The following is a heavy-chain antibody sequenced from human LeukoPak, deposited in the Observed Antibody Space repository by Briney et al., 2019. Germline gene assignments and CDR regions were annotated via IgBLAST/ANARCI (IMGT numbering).Heavy chain of an antibody. J-gene: IGHJ4*02. Sequence: PGGSLRLSCTASGFTFSSYAMSWVRQAPGKGLGWVSLINPDGSSTSYADSVKGRFTISRDNAKNTLYLQMNSLRAEDTAVYYCARAQDFSDSSGPNYLDFWGQGILVTVSS. CDR1: GFTFSSYA. D-gene: IGHD3-22*01. CDR2: INPDGSST. CDR3: ARAQDFSDSSGPNYLDF. V-gene: IGHV3-74*01.